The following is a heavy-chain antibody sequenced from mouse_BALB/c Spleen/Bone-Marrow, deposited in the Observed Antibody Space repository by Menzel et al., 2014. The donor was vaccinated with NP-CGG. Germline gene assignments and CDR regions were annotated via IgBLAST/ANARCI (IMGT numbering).Heavy chain of an antibody. V-gene: IGHV5-17*02. CDR3: TRGGNWEDFDY. D-gene: IGHD4-1*01. CDR1: GFSFSSFG. J-gene: IGHJ2*01. CDR2: ISSGSITI. Sequence: EVKVEESGGGLVQPGGSRKLSCSASGFSFSSFGMHWVRQAPEKGLEWVAYISSGSITIFYADTVKGRFTISRGNPKNTLFLQMTSLRSEDTAMYYCTRGGNWEDFDYWGQGTTLTVSS.